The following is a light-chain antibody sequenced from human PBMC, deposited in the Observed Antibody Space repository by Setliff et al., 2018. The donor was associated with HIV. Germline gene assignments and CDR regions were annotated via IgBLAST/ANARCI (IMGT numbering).Light chain of an antibody. CDR2: QAT. Sequence: QSALTQPASVSGSPGQSNTISCTGASSDIGRYNLVSWYQQYPGKAPKLMIYQATNRPSGVSNRFSGSKSGNTASLTISGLQAEDEGDYYCCSNTGSNTYVFGSGTKVTVL. J-gene: IGLJ1*01. V-gene: IGLV2-23*01. CDR1: SSDIGRYNL. CDR3: CSNTGSNTYV.